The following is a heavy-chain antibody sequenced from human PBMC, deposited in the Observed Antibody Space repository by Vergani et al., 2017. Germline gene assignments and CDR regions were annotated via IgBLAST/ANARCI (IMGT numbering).Heavy chain of an antibody. CDR1: GFTFSSYW. Sequence: EVQLVESGGGLVQPGGSLRLSCAASGFTFSSYWMSWVRQAPGKGLEWVANIKQDGSEKYYVDSVKGRFTISRDNAKNSLYLQMNSLRAEDTAVYYCARYTYSSSWEYYYYYYCMDVWGQGTTVTVSS. D-gene: IGHD6-13*01. CDR2: IKQDGSEK. CDR3: ARYTYSSSWEYYYYYYCMDV. V-gene: IGHV3-7*01. J-gene: IGHJ6*02.